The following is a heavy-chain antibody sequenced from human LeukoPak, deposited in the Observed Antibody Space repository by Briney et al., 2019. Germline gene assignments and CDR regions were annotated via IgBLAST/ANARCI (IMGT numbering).Heavy chain of an antibody. J-gene: IGHJ1*01. CDR1: GYTFTSYG. Sequence: ASVKVSCKASGYTFTSYGISWVRQAPGQRLEWMGWISAYNGNTNYAQKLQDRLTLTTDTSTSTAYMELRSLRSDDTAVYYCAKDFLPYYDYAGGTFGSWGRGTLVTVSS. CDR3: AKDFLPYYDYAGGTFGS. D-gene: IGHD3-16*01. CDR2: ISAYNGNT. V-gene: IGHV1-18*01.